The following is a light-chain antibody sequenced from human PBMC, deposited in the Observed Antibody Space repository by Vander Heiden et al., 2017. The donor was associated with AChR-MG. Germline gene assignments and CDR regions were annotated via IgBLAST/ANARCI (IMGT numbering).Light chain of an antibody. CDR1: TSNIGTNA. CDR2: ANN. CDR3: AAWDDSLDGAWV. V-gene: IGLV1-44*01. Sequence: QSVLTQPPSASGTPGQRVNISCSGSTSNIGTNAVNWYQHRPGTAPKLLIFANNKRPAGVPDRVSGSKSGTSASRAISGLQSEDEADYFCAAWDDSLDGAWVFGGGTTLTVL. J-gene: IGLJ3*02.